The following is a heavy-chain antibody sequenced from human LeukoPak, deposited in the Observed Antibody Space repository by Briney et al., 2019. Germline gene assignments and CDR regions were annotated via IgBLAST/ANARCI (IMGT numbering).Heavy chain of an antibody. D-gene: IGHD1-26*01. J-gene: IGHJ4*02. CDR3: ARESDSGNYPLDY. CDR2: INPNSGGT. V-gene: IGHV1-2*02. CDR1: GYTFTGYY. Sequence: VASVKVSCKASGYTFTGYYMHRVRQAPGQGLEWMGWINPNSGGTNYAQKFQGRVTMTRDTSISTAYMELSRLRSDDTAVYYCARESDSGNYPLDYWGQGTLVTVSS.